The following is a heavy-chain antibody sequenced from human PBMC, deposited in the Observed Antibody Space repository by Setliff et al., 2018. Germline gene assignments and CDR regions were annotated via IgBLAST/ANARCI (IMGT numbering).Heavy chain of an antibody. D-gene: IGHD1-26*01. V-gene: IGHV4-39*07. Sequence: PSETLSLTCTVSGGSISSRSYYWGWIRQPPGKGLEWIGSIYYSGSTYYNPSLESRVTISVDTSKNQVSLKLSSMTAVDTAVYYCARGRPPLVGDYWGQGTLVTVSS. CDR2: IYYSGST. CDR1: GGSISSRSYY. J-gene: IGHJ4*02. CDR3: ARGRPPLVGDY.